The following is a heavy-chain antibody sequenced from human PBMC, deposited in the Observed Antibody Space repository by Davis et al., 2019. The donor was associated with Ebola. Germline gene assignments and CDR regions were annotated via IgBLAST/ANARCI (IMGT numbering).Heavy chain of an antibody. Sequence: PGGSLRLSCAASGFTFSSYAMSWVRQAPGKGLEWVSAISGSGGSTYYADSVKGRFTISRDNSKNTLYLQMNSLRAEDTAVYYCANPEGNVDTAMVDFDYWGQGTLVTVSS. V-gene: IGHV3-23*01. CDR3: ANPEGNVDTAMVDFDY. J-gene: IGHJ4*02. CDR1: GFTFSSYA. D-gene: IGHD5-18*01. CDR2: ISGSGGST.